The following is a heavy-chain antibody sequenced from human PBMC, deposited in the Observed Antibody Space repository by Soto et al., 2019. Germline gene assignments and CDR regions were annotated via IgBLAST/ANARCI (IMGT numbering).Heavy chain of an antibody. Sequence: EVQLLESGGGLVQPGGSLRLSCAVSGFTFSSFAMSWVRQAPGKGLVWVSVISSSGGTTYYADSVKGRFTISRDNSKNTLYLQMNSRSAEDTAVYYCARDYSYACDYWGQGTLVTVSS. CDR2: ISSSGGTT. CDR3: ARDYSYACDY. D-gene: IGHD3-16*01. J-gene: IGHJ4*02. CDR1: GFTFSSFA. V-gene: IGHV3-23*01.